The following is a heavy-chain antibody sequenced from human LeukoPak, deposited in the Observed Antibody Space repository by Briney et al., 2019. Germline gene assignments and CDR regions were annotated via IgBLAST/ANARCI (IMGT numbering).Heavy chain of an antibody. CDR1: GFDLNNYN. V-gene: IGHV3-23*01. D-gene: IGHD3-10*01. CDR3: AKGFITMIRGYAFDI. J-gene: IGHJ3*02. Sequence: GGSLRLSCAASGFDLNNYNMSWVRQAPGKGLEWVSAISDNGGTTYYADSVKGRFTISRDNSKNRLLLQMNSLRGEDTAVYYCAKGFITMIRGYAFDIWGQGTMVTVSS. CDR2: ISDNGGTT.